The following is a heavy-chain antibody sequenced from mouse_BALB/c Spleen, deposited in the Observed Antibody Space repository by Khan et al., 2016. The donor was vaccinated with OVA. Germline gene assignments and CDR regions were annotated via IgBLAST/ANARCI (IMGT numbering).Heavy chain of an antibody. V-gene: IGHV2-2*01. J-gene: IGHJ3*01. CDR2: IWSGGNT. CDR3: ARNSYMYDFTY. D-gene: IGHD2-14*01. CDR1: GFSLTTYG. Sequence: VKLQESGPGLVQPSQSLSITCTVSGFSLTTYGVHWVRQSPGKGLEWLGLIWSGGNTDYNAAFISRLSITKDNSKSQVFFKMNSLQADDTAMYYCARNSYMYDFTYWGQGTLVTVSA.